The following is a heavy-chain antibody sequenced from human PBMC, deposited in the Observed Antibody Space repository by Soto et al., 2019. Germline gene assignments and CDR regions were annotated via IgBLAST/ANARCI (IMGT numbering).Heavy chain of an antibody. V-gene: IGHV3-30-3*01. CDR2: ISYDGSNK. J-gene: IGHJ6*02. Sequence: QVQLVESGGGVVQPGRSLRLSCAASGFTFSSYAMHWVRQAPGKGLEWVAVISYDGSNKYYADSVKGRFTISRDNSKNTLYLQMNSLSAEDTAVYYCARDAPDIVATIKRYYYYYGMDVWGQGTTVTVSS. CDR1: GFTFSSYA. D-gene: IGHD5-12*01. CDR3: ARDAPDIVATIKRYYYYYGMDV.